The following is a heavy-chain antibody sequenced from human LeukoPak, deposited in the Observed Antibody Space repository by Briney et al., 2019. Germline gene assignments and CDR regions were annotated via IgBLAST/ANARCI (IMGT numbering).Heavy chain of an antibody. CDR2: NYNGGGT. Sequence: PGGSLRLSCAASGFTVSSNYMSGVRQVPGRGLEWGSTNYNGGGTYYADSVKGRFIISRDNSKNTLYLQMNSLRVEDTAIYYCARSHSTSWYWYDYWGQGTLVTVSS. CDR1: GFTVSSNY. CDR3: ARSHSTSWYWYDY. V-gene: IGHV3-53*01. J-gene: IGHJ4*02. D-gene: IGHD6-13*01.